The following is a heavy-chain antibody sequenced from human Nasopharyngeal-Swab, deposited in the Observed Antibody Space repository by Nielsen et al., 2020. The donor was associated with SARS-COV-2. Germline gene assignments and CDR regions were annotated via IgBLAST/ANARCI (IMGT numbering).Heavy chain of an antibody. CDR3: AKGDTAMVTSMQQWLATGGLIDY. V-gene: IGHV3-9*01. J-gene: IGHJ4*02. Sequence: SLNISCASSGFTFDDYAMHWVRPAPGKGLEWVSGISWNSGSIGYADSVKGRFTISRDNAKNSLYLQMNSLRAEDTALYYCAKGDTAMVTSMQQWLATGGLIDYWGQGTLVTVSS. CDR2: ISWNSGSI. CDR1: GFTFDDYA. D-gene: IGHD5-18*01.